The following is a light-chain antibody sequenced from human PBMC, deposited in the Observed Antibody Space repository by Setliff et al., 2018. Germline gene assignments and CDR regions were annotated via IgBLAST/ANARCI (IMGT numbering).Light chain of an antibody. CDR1: RYDVGGYNF. CDR2: DVS. CDR3: SSYISSGLYV. V-gene: IGLV2-14*01. J-gene: IGLJ1*01. Sequence: QSVLAQPASVSGAPGQSITISCTGTRYDVGGYNFVSWYQHHPGKAPKLMIYDVSVRPSGVSNRFSGSKSGNTASLTISGLQAEDEADYYCSSYISSGLYVFGTGTKVTVL.